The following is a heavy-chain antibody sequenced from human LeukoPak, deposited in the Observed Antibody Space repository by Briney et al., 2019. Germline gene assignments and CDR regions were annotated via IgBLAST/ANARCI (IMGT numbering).Heavy chain of an antibody. CDR3: ARVRGDYYFDY. V-gene: IGHV3-69-1*01. D-gene: IGHD3-16*01. CDR2: IGSDGKT. Sequence: GGSLRLSCEASGFPFSLYAMTWVREAPGKALEWVSSIGSDGKTHYSESVKGRFVISRDNAKNSLYMQMNSLRAEDTAVYYCARVRGDYYFDYWGQGTLVTVSS. CDR1: GFPFSLYA. J-gene: IGHJ4*02.